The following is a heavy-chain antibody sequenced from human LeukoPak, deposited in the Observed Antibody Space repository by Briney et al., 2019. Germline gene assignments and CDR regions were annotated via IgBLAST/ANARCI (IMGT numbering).Heavy chain of an antibody. Sequence: GGPLRLSCAASGFTFSNHALNWVRQAPGKGLEWVSGINSGGGSTYYTDSVKGRFTISRDNSKNTLYLQMNSLRADDTAVYYCAKDLSYNYNYFDSWGQGTLVTVSS. J-gene: IGHJ4*02. V-gene: IGHV3-23*01. CDR3: AKDLSYNYNYFDS. CDR1: GFTFSNHA. CDR2: INSGGGST. D-gene: IGHD1-20*01.